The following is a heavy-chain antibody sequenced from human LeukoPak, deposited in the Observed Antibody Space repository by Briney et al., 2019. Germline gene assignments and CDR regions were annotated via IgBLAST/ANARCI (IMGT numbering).Heavy chain of an antibody. CDR2: ISAYNGNT. CDR3: ARDLAHYYYDSSGYYLDY. Sequence: ASVKVSCKASGYTFTSYGISWVRQAPGQGLEWMGWISAYNGNTNYAQKLRGRVTMTTDTSTSTAYMELRSLRSDDTAVYYCARDLAHYYYDSSGYYLDYWGQGTLVTVSS. D-gene: IGHD3-22*01. J-gene: IGHJ4*02. CDR1: GYTFTSYG. V-gene: IGHV1-18*01.